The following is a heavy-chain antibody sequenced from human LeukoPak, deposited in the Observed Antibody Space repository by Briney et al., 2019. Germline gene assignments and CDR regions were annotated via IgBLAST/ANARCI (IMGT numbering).Heavy chain of an antibody. Sequence: GGSLRLSCAASGFAFSNYAMSWVRQAPGRGPEWVSAISSSGDRTYYADSVKGRFTISRDNSKNTLYLQMNSLRAEDTAIYYCAKDVDYGDYVVYWGQGTLVTVSS. V-gene: IGHV3-23*01. CDR3: AKDVDYGDYVVY. CDR1: GFAFSNYA. J-gene: IGHJ4*02. D-gene: IGHD4-17*01. CDR2: ISSSGDRT.